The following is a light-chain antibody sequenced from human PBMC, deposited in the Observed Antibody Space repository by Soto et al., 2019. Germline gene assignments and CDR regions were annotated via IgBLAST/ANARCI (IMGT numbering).Light chain of an antibody. J-gene: IGKJ5*01. Sequence: IVMTQSPVTLSVSPWESATLSSRASQSVGSNLAWYQQRPGQAPRLLIYGASTRATGIPVRFSGSGSGTEFTLTISGLQSEDFGVYLCQQYNNRPPITFGQGTRLEIK. CDR3: QQYNNRPPIT. V-gene: IGKV3D-15*01. CDR1: QSVGSN. CDR2: GAS.